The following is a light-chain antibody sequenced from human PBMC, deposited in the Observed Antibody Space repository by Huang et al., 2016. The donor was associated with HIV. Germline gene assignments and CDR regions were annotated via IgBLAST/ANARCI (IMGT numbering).Light chain of an antibody. V-gene: IGKV2-30*02. J-gene: IGKJ4*01. CDR3: MQGTHWPLT. Sequence: DVVMTQSPLSLPVTPGQPASISCRSSQSLVHSDGNTYLNWVHQRPGQSPRRLIYKVSNRDSGVPDRFSGSGSGTDFTLKISRVEAEDVGVYYCMQGTHWPLTFGGGTKVQIK. CDR2: KVS. CDR1: QSLVHSDGNTY.